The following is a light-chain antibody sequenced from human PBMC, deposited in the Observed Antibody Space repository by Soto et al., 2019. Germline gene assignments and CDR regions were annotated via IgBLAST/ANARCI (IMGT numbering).Light chain of an antibody. CDR2: LEGSGSY. V-gene: IGLV4-60*03. CDR1: SGHSSYI. Sequence: QLVLTQSSSASASLGSSVKLTCTLSSGHSSYIIAWHQQQPGKAPRYLMKLEGSGSYNKGSGVPDRFSGSSSGADRYLTISNLTSEDVADCYRETWDFNTRVFGGGTKLTVL. CDR3: ETWDFNTRV. J-gene: IGLJ3*02.